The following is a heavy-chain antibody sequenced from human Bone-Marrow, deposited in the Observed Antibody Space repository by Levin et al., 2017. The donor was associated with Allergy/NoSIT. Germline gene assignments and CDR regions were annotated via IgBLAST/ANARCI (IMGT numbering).Heavy chain of an antibody. Sequence: GESLKISCAASGVTSGAAIHWVRQPSGKGLDWVGLVRSKANNYATAYIESVRGRFIISRDDSKNTAYLQMSGLRSEDTAVYYCTNMDVWGKGTTVTVSS. CDR3: TNMDV. CDR1: GVTSGAA. J-gene: IGHJ6*03. CDR2: VRSKANNYAT. V-gene: IGHV3-73*01.